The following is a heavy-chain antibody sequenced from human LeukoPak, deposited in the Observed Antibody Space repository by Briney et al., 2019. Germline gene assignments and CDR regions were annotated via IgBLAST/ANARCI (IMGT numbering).Heavy chain of an antibody. V-gene: IGHV4-59*11. CDR3: ARGTHSSSWYDWFDP. CDR2: IYYSGST. Sequence: SETLSLTCTVSGGSISSHYWSWIRQPPGKGLEWIGYIYYSGSTNYNPPLKSRVTISVDTSKNQFSLKLSSVTAADTAVYYCARGTHSSSWYDWFDPWGQGTLVTVSS. CDR1: GGSISSHY. J-gene: IGHJ5*02. D-gene: IGHD6-13*01.